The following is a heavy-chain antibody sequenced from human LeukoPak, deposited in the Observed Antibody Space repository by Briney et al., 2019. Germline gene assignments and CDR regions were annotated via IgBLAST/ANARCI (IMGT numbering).Heavy chain of an antibody. Sequence: PGRSLRLSCAASGFTFSSYGMHWVRQAPGKGLEWVAVISYDGSNKYYADSVKGRFTISRDNSKNTLYLQMNSLRAEDTAVYYCARGKVRSSSWYAQIYYYYYGMDVWGQGTTVTVSS. J-gene: IGHJ6*02. V-gene: IGHV3-30*03. CDR2: ISYDGSNK. CDR1: GFTFSSYG. CDR3: ARGKVRSSSWYAQIYYYYYGMDV. D-gene: IGHD6-13*01.